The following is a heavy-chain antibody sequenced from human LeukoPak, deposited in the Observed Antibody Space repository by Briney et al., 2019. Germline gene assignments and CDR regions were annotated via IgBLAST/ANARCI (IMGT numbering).Heavy chain of an antibody. D-gene: IGHD1-26*01. Sequence: GGSLRLSCAASGFSFSSYAMNWVRQAPGKGLEWVSSISSTSTYIYYADSVKGRFTISRDNAKNSLYLQMDSLGPEDTAVYYCARDPYSGNYGTYYYYYMDVWGKGTTVTISS. CDR1: GFSFSSYA. CDR2: ISSTSTYI. CDR3: ARDPYSGNYGTYYYYYMDV. V-gene: IGHV3-21*01. J-gene: IGHJ6*03.